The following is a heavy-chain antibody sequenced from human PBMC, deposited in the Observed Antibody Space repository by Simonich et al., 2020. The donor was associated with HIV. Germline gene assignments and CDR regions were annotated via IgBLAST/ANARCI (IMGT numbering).Heavy chain of an antibody. CDR3: AAMPYYYYYMDV. V-gene: IGHV4-59*05. Sequence: VQLVESGGGLVKRGGSLRLSCAASGFPFSTYTINWVRQAPGKGREGSGSIYYSGSTYYNPSLKSRVTISVDTSKNQFSLKLSSVTAADTAVYYCAAMPYYYYYMDVWGKGTTVTVSS. J-gene: IGHJ6*03. D-gene: IGHD2-2*01. CDR2: IYYSGST. CDR1: GFPFSTYTIN.